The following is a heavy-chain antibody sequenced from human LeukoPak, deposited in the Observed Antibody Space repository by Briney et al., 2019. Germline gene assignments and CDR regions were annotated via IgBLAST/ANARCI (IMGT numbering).Heavy chain of an antibody. J-gene: IGHJ6*03. Sequence: WASVKVSCKASGYTFTSYGISWVRQAPGQGLEWMGWISAYNGNTNYAQKLQGRVTMTTDTSTSTAYMELRSLRSDDTAVYYCARGSRYQLLLPGFYYMDVWGKGNTVTVSS. V-gene: IGHV1-18*01. CDR1: GYTFTSYG. D-gene: IGHD2-2*01. CDR3: ARGSRYQLLLPGFYYMDV. CDR2: ISAYNGNT.